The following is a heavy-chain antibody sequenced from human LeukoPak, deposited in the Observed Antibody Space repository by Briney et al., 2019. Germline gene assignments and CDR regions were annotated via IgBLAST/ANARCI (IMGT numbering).Heavy chain of an antibody. V-gene: IGHV4-39*07. J-gene: IGHJ3*02. CDR1: GGSIISSPYY. CDR3: ARVIWDSSGYPGAFDI. D-gene: IGHD3-22*01. CDR2: IYHTGKT. Sequence: SETLSLTCTVSGGSIISSPYYWVLIRQSPGKGLEWIGTIYHTGKTYYNPSLNSRVTMSLDTSKNQFSLKLSSVTAADTAVYYCARVIWDSSGYPGAFDIWGQGTMVTVSS.